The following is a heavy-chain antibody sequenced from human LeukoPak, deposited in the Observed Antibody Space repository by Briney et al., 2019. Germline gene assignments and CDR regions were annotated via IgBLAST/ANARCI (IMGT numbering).Heavy chain of an antibody. CDR2: IYYSGST. CDR3: ARHSLTRSGGVLFDY. J-gene: IGHJ4*02. Sequence: PSETLSLTCAVYGGSFSGYYWSWIRQPPGKGLEWIGSIYYSGSTYYNPSLKSRVTISVDTSKNQFSLKLSSVTAADTAVYYCARHSLTRSGGVLFDYWGQGTLVTVSS. CDR1: GGSFSGYY. V-gene: IGHV4-34*01. D-gene: IGHD3-16*01.